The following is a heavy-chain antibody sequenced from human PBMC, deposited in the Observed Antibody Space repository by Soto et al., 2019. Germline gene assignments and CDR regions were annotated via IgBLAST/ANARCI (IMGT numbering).Heavy chain of an antibody. Sequence: WTWIRQPPGQGLEWIGEIHQSGRTSYSPFLKSRVTISIDTSEKHFSLNLTSVTVADTAVYYCTRGECEQLRFQRYQYYGMDVWGQGTTVTVSS. J-gene: IGHJ6*02. V-gene: IGHV4-34*01. CDR2: IHQSGRT. D-gene: IGHD1-26*01. CDR3: TRGECEQLRFQRYQYYGMDV.